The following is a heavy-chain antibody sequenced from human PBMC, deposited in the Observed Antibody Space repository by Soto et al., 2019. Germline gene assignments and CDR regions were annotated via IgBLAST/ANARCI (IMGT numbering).Heavy chain of an antibody. Sequence: QVQLLQSGAEVKKPGASLKVSCKASGYTFTSYGISWVRQAPGQGREWMGWISAYNGNTNYAQKLQGRVTMTADTPTSTAYIGLRGARSYDTAVYYWARDSSDPRAYGMDVWGEGTTVTVSS. V-gene: IGHV1-18*01. CDR2: ISAYNGNT. J-gene: IGHJ6*04. CDR1: GYTFTSYG. CDR3: ARDSSDPRAYGMDV. D-gene: IGHD6-19*01.